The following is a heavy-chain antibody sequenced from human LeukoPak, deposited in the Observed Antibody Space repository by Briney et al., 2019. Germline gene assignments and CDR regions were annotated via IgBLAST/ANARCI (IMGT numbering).Heavy chain of an antibody. CDR1: GFTFSSYG. J-gene: IGHJ4*02. D-gene: IGHD3-3*01. Sequence: PGGSLRLSCAASGFTFSSYGMHWVRQAPGKGLEWVAVISYDGSNKYYADSVKGRFTISRDNSKNTLYLQMSSLRAEDTAVYYCAKEQTYDFWSGYPEDYWGQGTLVTVSS. CDR3: AKEQTYDFWSGYPEDY. CDR2: ISYDGSNK. V-gene: IGHV3-30*18.